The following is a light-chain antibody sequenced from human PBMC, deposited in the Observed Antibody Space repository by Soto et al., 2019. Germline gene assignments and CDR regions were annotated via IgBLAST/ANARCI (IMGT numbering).Light chain of an antibody. Sequence: EIVMTQSPATLSVSPGEGATLSCRASQSVSSNLAWYQQKAGQAPRLLIYGASTRADGIPPRFSGSGSGTDFALTISSLQSEDFAVYYCQHYNNLPLTFGGGTMVEIK. CDR2: GAS. CDR3: QHYNNLPLT. V-gene: IGKV3-15*01. J-gene: IGKJ4*01. CDR1: QSVSSN.